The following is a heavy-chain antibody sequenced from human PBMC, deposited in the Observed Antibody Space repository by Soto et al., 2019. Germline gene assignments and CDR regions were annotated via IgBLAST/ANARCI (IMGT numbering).Heavy chain of an antibody. V-gene: IGHV3-21*01. CDR1: GFSFSSYS. CDR2: ITSSSAYI. D-gene: IGHD3-10*01. J-gene: IGHJ4*02. Sequence: EGQLVESGGGPVKPGGSLRLSCAVSGFSFSSYSLSWVRQAPGKGLEWVSSITSSSAYIHYADSVKGRFTISRDNAKNSLYLQMNSLRAEDTAVYYCARDNNFFDSGRGVDYWGQGTLVTVSS. CDR3: ARDNNFFDSGRGVDY.